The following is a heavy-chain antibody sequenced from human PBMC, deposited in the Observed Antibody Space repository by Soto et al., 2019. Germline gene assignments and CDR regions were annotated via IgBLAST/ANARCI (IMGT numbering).Heavy chain of an antibody. J-gene: IGHJ4*02. CDR3: AKRTPFYFDY. CDR2: ISGRGGNT. CDR1: GFTFSNYA. Sequence: GGSLRLSCAASGFTFSNYAMSWVRQAPGKGLEWVSTISGRGGNTYYADSVKGRFTISRDNSKNTLCLQMNSLRAEDTAIYYCAKRTPFYFDYWGQGILVTVSS. V-gene: IGHV3-23*01.